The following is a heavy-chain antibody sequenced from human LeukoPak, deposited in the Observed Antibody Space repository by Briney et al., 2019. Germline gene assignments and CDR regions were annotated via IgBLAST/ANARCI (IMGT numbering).Heavy chain of an antibody. CDR1: GYTFNDYD. V-gene: IGHV1-8*03. CDR2: MNPSSGDT. J-gene: IGHJ4*02. D-gene: IGHD6-19*01. CDR3: ARGNSGWYGGMDY. Sequence: ASEKVSCKAAGYTFNDYDLNWVRQATGQGHEWMGWMNPSSGDTGSAQKFQGRVTITRDTSIGTAYMELRSPTSDDTAVYYCARGNSGWYGGMDYWGQGTPVTVSS.